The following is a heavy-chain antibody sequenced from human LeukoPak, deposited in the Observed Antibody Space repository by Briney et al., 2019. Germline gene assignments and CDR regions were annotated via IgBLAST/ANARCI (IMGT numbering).Heavy chain of an antibody. D-gene: IGHD6-6*01. CDR2: IYYSGST. CDR3: ARGLEYSSPGEGY. CDR1: GGSISSSSYY. V-gene: IGHV4-39*07. Sequence: SETLSLTCTVSGGSISSSSYYWGWIRQPPGKGLEWIGSIYYSGSTYYNPSLKSRVTISVDTSKNQFSLKLSSVTAADTAVYYCARGLEYSSPGEGYWGQGTLVTVSS. J-gene: IGHJ4*02.